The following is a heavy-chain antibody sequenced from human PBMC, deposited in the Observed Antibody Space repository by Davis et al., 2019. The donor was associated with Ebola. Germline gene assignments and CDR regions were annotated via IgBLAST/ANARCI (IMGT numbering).Heavy chain of an antibody. Sequence: SETLSLTCTVPGGSISSGDYYWSWIRQPPGKGLEWIGYIYYSGSTYYNPSLKSRVTISVDTSKNQFSLKLSSVTAADTAVYYCAAGRLGYYGMDVWGQGTTVTVSS. D-gene: IGHD3-22*01. CDR2: IYYSGST. CDR1: GGSISSGDYY. J-gene: IGHJ6*02. V-gene: IGHV4-30-4*02. CDR3: AAGRLGYYGMDV.